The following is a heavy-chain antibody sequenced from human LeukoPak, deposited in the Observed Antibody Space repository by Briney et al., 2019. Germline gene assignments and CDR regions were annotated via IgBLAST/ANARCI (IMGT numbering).Heavy chain of an antibody. Sequence: GGSLRLSCAASGFTFSDYYMSWIRQAPGKGLDWVASINQDGSEQYYVDSVKGRFTISRDNAKNSLYLQMNSLRADDTAVYYCARARGGSNSDYWGQGTLVTVSS. CDR3: ARARGGSNSDY. CDR2: INQDGSEQ. J-gene: IGHJ4*02. CDR1: GFTFSDYY. D-gene: IGHD1-26*01. V-gene: IGHV3-7*05.